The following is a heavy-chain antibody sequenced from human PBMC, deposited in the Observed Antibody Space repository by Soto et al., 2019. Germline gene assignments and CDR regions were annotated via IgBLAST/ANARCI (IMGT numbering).Heavy chain of an antibody. J-gene: IGHJ5*02. CDR3: ARQGGWFDP. D-gene: IGHD1-26*01. CDR1: GGSIRSYY. Sequence: QVQLQESGPGLVKPSETLSLTCTVSGGSIRSYYWSWIRQPPGTGLEWIGSIYYSGSTNYKPSLKSRVTISVDTSENQFSLKLNSVTAADTAVYYCARQGGWFDPWGQGPLVTVSS. V-gene: IGHV4-59*08. CDR2: IYYSGST.